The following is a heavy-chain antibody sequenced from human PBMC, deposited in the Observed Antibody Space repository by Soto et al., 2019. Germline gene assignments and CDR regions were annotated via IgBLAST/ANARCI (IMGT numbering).Heavy chain of an antibody. CDR1: GYTYTSYD. D-gene: IGHD2-15*01. V-gene: IGHV1-8*01. CDR3: AREYCSGGSCYPNYYYYYYMDV. Sequence: SVKVSCTDSGYTYTSYDINWVRQATGQGLEWMGWMNPNSGNTGYAQKFQGRVTMTRNTSISTAYMELSSLRSEDTAVYYCAREYCSGGSCYPNYYYYYYMDVWGKGTTVTVSS. J-gene: IGHJ6*03. CDR2: MNPNSGNT.